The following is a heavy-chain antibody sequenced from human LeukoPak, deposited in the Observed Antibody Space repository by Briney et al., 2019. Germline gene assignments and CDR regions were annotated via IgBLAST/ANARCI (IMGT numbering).Heavy chain of an antibody. V-gene: IGHV3-21*01. Sequence: GGSLRLSCAASGFTFSSYSMNWVRQAPGKGLEWVSSISSSSSYIYYADSVKGRFTISRDNAKNSLYLQMNSLRAEDTAVYYCARVGITMVRGVIITNSYYGMDVWGQGTTVTVSS. CDR1: GFTFSSYS. CDR2: ISSSSSYI. CDR3: ARVGITMVRGVIITNSYYGMDV. D-gene: IGHD3-10*01. J-gene: IGHJ6*02.